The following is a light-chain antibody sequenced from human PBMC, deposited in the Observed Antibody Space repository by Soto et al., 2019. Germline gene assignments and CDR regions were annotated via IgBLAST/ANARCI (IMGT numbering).Light chain of an antibody. CDR1: SSDVGNYNR. V-gene: IGLV2-18*02. J-gene: IGLJ1*01. CDR3: SSYTSSSTYV. Sequence: QSVLTQPPSVSGSPGQSVTISCTGTSSDVGNYNRVSWYQQPPGTAPKVIIYEVSNRPSGVPDRFSGSKSGNTASLTISGLQAEDEADYYCSSYTSSSTYVFRTGTKVTVL. CDR2: EVS.